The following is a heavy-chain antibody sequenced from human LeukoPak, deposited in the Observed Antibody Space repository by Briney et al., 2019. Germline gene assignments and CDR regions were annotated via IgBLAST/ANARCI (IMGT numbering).Heavy chain of an antibody. CDR2: INEDGSEY. V-gene: IGHV3-7*01. CDR1: GFTFSNYW. J-gene: IGHJ4*02. D-gene: IGHD5-18*01. CDR3: ARDPRYSYGLFDY. Sequence: GGSLRLSCAASGFTFSNYWMSWVRQAPGKGLEWVANINEDGSEYYYVDSVKGRFTISRDNAKNSLYLQMNSLRAEDTAVYYCARDPRYSYGLFDYWGQGTLVTVSS.